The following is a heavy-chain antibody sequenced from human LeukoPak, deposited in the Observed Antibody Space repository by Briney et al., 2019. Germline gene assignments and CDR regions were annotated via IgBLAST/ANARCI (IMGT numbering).Heavy chain of an antibody. D-gene: IGHD6-19*01. CDR3: ARDRVIAVAGTGSLDY. CDR2: ITAYNGNT. V-gene: IGHV1-18*01. CDR1: GYTFTSYG. J-gene: IGHJ4*02. Sequence: ASVKVSCKASGYTFTSYGINWLRQAPGQGLEWMGWITAYNGNTYYAQMLQGRVTMTTDTSTSTAFMELRRLRSDDTAVYYYARDRVIAVAGTGSLDYGGQGTLVTVSS.